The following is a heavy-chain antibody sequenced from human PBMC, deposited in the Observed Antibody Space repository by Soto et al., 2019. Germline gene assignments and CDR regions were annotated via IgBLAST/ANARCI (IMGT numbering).Heavy chain of an antibody. V-gene: IGHV1-18*04. CDR1: GYTFTSYG. CDR3: WRNDGDDSTNF. CDR2: IASHDGST. J-gene: IGHJ4*02. Sequence: ASVKVSCKASGYTFTSYGLNWVRRAPGQGLEWMGRIASHDGSTASAQSFQGRLTLTRDTFTNTAYLELGALTSDDTGLYFCWRNDGDDSTNFWGQGTLVTVSS. D-gene: IGHD3-22*01.